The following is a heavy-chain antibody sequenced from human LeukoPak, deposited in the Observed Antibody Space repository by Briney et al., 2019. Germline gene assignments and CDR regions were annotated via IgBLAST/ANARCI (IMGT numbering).Heavy chain of an antibody. V-gene: IGHV3-30*03. Sequence: GGSLRLSCAASGFTFSSCGMHWVRQAPGKGLEWVAVISYDGSNKYYADSVKGRFTISRDNSKNTLYLQMNSLRAEDTAVYYCARHLSGVTGYTYGRGIDYWGQGTLVTASS. CDR1: GFTFSSCG. CDR2: ISYDGSNK. D-gene: IGHD5-18*01. J-gene: IGHJ4*02. CDR3: ARHLSGVTGYTYGRGIDY.